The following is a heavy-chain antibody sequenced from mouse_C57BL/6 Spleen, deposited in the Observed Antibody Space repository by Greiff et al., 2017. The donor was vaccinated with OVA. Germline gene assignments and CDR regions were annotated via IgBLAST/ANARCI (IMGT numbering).Heavy chain of an antibody. CDR3: ARNYGSSYGYFDV. J-gene: IGHJ1*03. CDR2: IDPSDSYT. V-gene: IGHV1-50*01. Sequence: QVQLQQPGAELVKPGASVKLSCKASGYTFTSYWMQWVKQRPGQGLEWIGEIDPSDSYTNYNQKFKGKATLTVDTSSSTAYMQLSSLTSEDSAVYYGARNYGSSYGYFDVWGTGTTVTVSS. CDR1: GYTFTSYW. D-gene: IGHD1-1*01.